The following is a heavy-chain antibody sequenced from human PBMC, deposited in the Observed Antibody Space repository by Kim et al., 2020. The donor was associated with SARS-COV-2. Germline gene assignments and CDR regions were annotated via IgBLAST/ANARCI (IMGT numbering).Heavy chain of an antibody. J-gene: IGHJ5*02. D-gene: IGHD3-10*01. CDR2: INTNTGNP. CDR1: GYAFTTYT. V-gene: IGHV7-4-1*02. Sequence: ASVKVSCKPSGYAFTTYTMTWVRQAPGHGLEWMGWINTNTGNPTYAQGFTGRFVFSLDTSVSTTYLQINSLQAEDTAVYYCGRTMVRGVIPSWGQGTLVT. CDR3: GRTMVRGVIPS.